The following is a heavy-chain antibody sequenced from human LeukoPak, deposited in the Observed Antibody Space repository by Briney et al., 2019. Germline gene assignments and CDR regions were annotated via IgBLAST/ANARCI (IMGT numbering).Heavy chain of an antibody. V-gene: IGHV4-30-4*01. CDR1: GGSISSGNYY. Sequence: SQTLSLTCSVSGGSISSGNYYWSWIRQPPGKGLEWIGYIYYSGSTHYNPSLKSRITISVDTSKNQFSLKLSSVTAADTAVYYCARGRTGLGYSYGYYPDYWGQGTLVTVSS. CDR3: ARGRTGLGYSYGYYPDY. D-gene: IGHD5-18*01. J-gene: IGHJ4*02. CDR2: IYYSGST.